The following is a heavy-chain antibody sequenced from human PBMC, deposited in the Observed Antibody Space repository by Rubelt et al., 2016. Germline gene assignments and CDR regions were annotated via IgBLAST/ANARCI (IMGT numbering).Heavy chain of an antibody. D-gene: IGHD1-26*01. CDR1: GFTFSNHA. CDR3: AASPRAGWEAPWDF. J-gene: IGHJ4*02. V-gene: IGHV3-23*01. Sequence: AQPGGSLRLSWAASGFTFSNHAMTWVRQAPGKGLERVSSISASGGDTYYADSVRGRLTVSRDNSKNTVFLQMHSLRAEDTAVYYCAASPRAGWEAPWDFWGQGTRVTVSS. CDR2: ISASGGDT.